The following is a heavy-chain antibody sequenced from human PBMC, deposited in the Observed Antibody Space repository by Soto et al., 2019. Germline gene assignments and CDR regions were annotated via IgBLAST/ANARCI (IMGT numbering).Heavy chain of an antibody. CDR1: GGSISSNY. CDR2: VYNSGST. Sequence: SETLSLTCTVSGGSISSNYWTWIRQPPGKGLEWIGYVYNSGSTNYNPSLKSRVTISEDTSKGQSSLKVNSMTAADTAVYYCARYRREAVAGYTPDNWGQGILVTVSS. V-gene: IGHV4-59*01. J-gene: IGHJ4*02. D-gene: IGHD6-13*01. CDR3: ARYRREAVAGYTPDN.